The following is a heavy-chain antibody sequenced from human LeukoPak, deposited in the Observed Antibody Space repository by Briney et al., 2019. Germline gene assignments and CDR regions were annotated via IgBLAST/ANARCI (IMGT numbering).Heavy chain of an antibody. Sequence: SETLSLTCTVSGGSISFYYWSWIRQPPGKGLEWIGNIYYSGSTNYNPSLKSRVTISVDTSKNQFSLKLSSVTAADTALFYCARLGGGYAFFDYWDQGTLVTVSS. CDR3: ARLGGGYAFFDY. CDR2: IYYSGST. D-gene: IGHD5-12*01. CDR1: GGSISFYY. J-gene: IGHJ4*02. V-gene: IGHV4-59*01.